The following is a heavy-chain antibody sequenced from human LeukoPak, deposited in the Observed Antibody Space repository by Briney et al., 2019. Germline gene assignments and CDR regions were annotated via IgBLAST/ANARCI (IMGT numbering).Heavy chain of an antibody. D-gene: IGHD1-14*01. CDR2: MNPNSGGT. Sequence: ASVKVSCKASGYTFTDYYIHWVRQAPGQGLEWMAWMNPNSGGTSYAQRFQGRVTMTRDTSISTAYMELSRLRSDDTAVYYCARGVAGVYFYYYMDVWGKGTTVTVSS. J-gene: IGHJ6*03. CDR1: GYTFTDYY. CDR3: ARGVAGVYFYYYMDV. V-gene: IGHV1-2*02.